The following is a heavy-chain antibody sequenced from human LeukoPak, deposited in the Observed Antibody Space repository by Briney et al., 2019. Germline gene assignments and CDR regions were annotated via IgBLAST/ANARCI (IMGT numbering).Heavy chain of an antibody. D-gene: IGHD1-14*01. V-gene: IGHV1-8*03. CDR2: VNPKSGNT. CDR1: GYTFTSYD. Sequence: GASVKVSCKASGYTFTSYDINWVRQATGQGLEWMGWVNPKSGNTGYAQKFQGRVTITRNTSINTAYMELSSLRSEDTAVYYCATPNNIDAFDIWGQGTMVTVSS. J-gene: IGHJ3*02. CDR3: ATPNNIDAFDI.